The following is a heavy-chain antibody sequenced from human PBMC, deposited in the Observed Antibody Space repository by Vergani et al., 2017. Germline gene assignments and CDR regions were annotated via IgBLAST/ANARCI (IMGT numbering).Heavy chain of an antibody. V-gene: IGHV4-31*03. CDR2: IYYSGST. CDR3: ARDTPPATYFDY. Sequence: QVQLQESGPGLVKPSQTLSLTCTVSGGSISSGGYYWSWIRQHPGKGLEWIGYIYYSGSTYSNPSLKSRVTISVDTSKNRCSLKLSSVTAADTAVYXCARDTPPATYFDYWGQGTLVTVSS. CDR1: GGSISSGGYY. J-gene: IGHJ4*02. D-gene: IGHD2-15*01.